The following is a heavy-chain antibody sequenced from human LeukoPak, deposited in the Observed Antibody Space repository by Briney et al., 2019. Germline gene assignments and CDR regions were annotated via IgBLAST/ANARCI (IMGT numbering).Heavy chain of an antibody. CDR1: GYIFTSDW. CDR3: ARHECYYDSSGYCFDY. Sequence: GESLNISCKGSGYIFTSDWIGWVRQKPGKGLEWMGIIYPGDSDTRYSPSFQGQVTISADKSISTAYLQWSSLTASDTAMYYCARHECYYDSSGYCFDYWGQGTLVTVSS. CDR2: IYPGDSDT. J-gene: IGHJ4*02. D-gene: IGHD3-22*01. V-gene: IGHV5-51*01.